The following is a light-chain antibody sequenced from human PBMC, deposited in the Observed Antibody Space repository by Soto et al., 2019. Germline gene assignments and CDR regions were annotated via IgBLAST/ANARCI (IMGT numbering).Light chain of an antibody. CDR2: EDN. CDR3: SSYTSSSTWV. CDR1: SSDVGTYNL. J-gene: IGLJ3*02. V-gene: IGLV2-14*02. Sequence: QSALTQPASVSGSPGQSITISCTGTSSDVGTYNLVSWYQKCPGKAPKVIIYEDNKRPSGVSNRFSGSKSGKTASLTISGLQAEDEADYYCSSYTSSSTWVFGGGTKLTVL.